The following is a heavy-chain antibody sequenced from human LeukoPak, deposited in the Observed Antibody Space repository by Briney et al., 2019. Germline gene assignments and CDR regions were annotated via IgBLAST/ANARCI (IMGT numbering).Heavy chain of an antibody. CDR2: ISWNSGSI. Sequence: GGSLRLSCAASGFTFDDYAMHWVRQAPGKGLEWVSGISWNSGSIGYVDSVKGRFTISRDNAKNSLYLQMNSLRAEDTAVYYCARSGRGVDSFYFYMDVWGKGPRSPSP. D-gene: IGHD3-10*01. J-gene: IGHJ6*03. CDR3: ARSGRGVDSFYFYMDV. CDR1: GFTFDDYA. V-gene: IGHV3-9*01.